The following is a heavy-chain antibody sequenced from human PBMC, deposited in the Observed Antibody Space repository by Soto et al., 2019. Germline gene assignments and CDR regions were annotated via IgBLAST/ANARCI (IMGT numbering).Heavy chain of an antibody. CDR3: ARNSATSSYGDYYYYYYMDV. CDR1: GDSISSYY. J-gene: IGHJ6*03. CDR2: IYYSGST. Sequence: QVQLQESGPGLVKPSETLSLTCTVSGDSISSYYWRWIRQPPGKGLEWIGYIYYSGSTNYNPSLKGRVTISVDTSKNQSSLKLSSVTAADTAVYYCARNSATSSYGDYYYYYYMDVWGKGTTVTVSS. V-gene: IGHV4-59*01. D-gene: IGHD2-2*01.